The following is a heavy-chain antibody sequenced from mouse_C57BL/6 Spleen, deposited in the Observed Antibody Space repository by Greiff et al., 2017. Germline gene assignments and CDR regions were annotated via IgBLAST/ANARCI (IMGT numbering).Heavy chain of an antibody. CDR2: IDPSDSYT. J-gene: IGHJ2*01. D-gene: IGHD1-1*01. V-gene: IGHV1-69*01. Sequence: VKLQQPGAELVMPGASVKLSCKASGYTFTSYWMHWVKQRPGQGLEWIGEIDPSDSYTNYNQKFKGKSTLTVDKSSSTAYMQLSSLTSEDSAVYYCATGTTVVGRDYWGQGTTLTVSS. CDR1: GYTFTSYW. CDR3: ATGTTVVGRDY.